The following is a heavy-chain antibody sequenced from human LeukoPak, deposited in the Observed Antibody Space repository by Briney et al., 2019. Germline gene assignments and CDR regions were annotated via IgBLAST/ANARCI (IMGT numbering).Heavy chain of an antibody. V-gene: IGHV3-23*01. CDR1: GFTFSSYG. J-gene: IGHJ4*02. CDR3: AKDLGWDLYYFDY. Sequence: GGSLRLSCAASGFTFSSYGMSWVRQAPGKGLEWVSAISGSGGSTYYADSVKGRFTISRDNSKNTLYLQMNSLRAEDTAVYYCAKDLGWDLYYFDYWGQGTLVTVSS. CDR2: ISGSGGST. D-gene: IGHD1-26*01.